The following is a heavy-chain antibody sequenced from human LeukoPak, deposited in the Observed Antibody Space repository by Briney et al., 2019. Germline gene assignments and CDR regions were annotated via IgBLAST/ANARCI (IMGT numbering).Heavy chain of an antibody. V-gene: IGHV3-74*01. J-gene: IGHJ3*01. Sequence: PSESLTLTCAVSGFSFSNYLMHWVRQAPGGGLVWVSRINIYDTNAYSYSLSGRFTISISNAKNKLYLQLNSLTAADTAVYFCERGGDGIDVWGQRTTVIVS. CDR3: ERGGDGIDV. CDR1: GFSFSNYL. CDR2: INIYDTNA.